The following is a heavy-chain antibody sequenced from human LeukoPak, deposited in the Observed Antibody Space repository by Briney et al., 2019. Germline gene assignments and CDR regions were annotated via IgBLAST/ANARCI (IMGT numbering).Heavy chain of an antibody. V-gene: IGHV3-23*01. Sequence: GWSLRLSCAASGFTFRSYGMNWVRQAPGKGLEWVSAISGSDGNTYYADSVKGRFTISRDNSKNTLFLQMNSLRAEDTAVYYCAKTFQGFNMDVWGKGTTFTIPS. CDR1: GFTFRSYG. CDR2: ISGSDGNT. CDR3: AKTFQGFNMDV. D-gene: IGHD3-10*01. J-gene: IGHJ6*03.